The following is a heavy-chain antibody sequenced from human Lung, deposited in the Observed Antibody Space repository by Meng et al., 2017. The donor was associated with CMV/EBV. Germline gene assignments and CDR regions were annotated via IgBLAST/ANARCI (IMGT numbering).Heavy chain of an antibody. V-gene: IGHV3-21*01. D-gene: IGHD3-22*01. CDR1: EFTFSSYS. CDR2: ISSSSSYI. Sequence: SCAASEFTFSSYSMNWVRQAPGKGLEWVSSISSSSSYIYYADSVKGRFTISRDNAKNSLYLQMNSQRAEDTAVYYCARAPRDSSGYYYPDYLGQGXLVTVSS. CDR3: ARAPRDSSGYYYPDY. J-gene: IGHJ4*02.